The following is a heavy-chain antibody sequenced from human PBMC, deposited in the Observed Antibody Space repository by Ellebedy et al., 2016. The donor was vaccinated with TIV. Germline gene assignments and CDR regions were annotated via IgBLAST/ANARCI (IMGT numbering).Heavy chain of an antibody. V-gene: IGHV4-59*08. Sequence: MPSETLSLTCTVSGGSISSYYWSWIRQPPGKGLEWIGYVYYGGSTNYNPSLKSRVTISVDTSKNQFSLKLSSVTAADTAVDYCARIPFGELSHYYYYYGMDVWGQGTTVIVSS. CDR2: VYYGGST. D-gene: IGHD3-16*02. J-gene: IGHJ6*02. CDR1: GGSISSYY. CDR3: ARIPFGELSHYYYYYGMDV.